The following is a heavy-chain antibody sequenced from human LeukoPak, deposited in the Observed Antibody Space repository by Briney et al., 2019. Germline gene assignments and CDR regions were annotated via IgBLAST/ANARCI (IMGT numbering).Heavy chain of an antibody. CDR2: FDPEDGET. J-gene: IGHJ3*02. V-gene: IGHV1-24*01. D-gene: IGHD2-2*01. CDR3: ATAPGVVVPASIDDAFDI. Sequence: ASVKVSCKVSGYTLNELSMHWVRQAPGKGLEGVGGFDPEDGETIYAQKFQGRVTMTEDTSTDTAYMELSSLRSEDTAVYYCATAPGVVVPASIDDAFDIWGQGTMVTVSS. CDR1: GYTLNELS.